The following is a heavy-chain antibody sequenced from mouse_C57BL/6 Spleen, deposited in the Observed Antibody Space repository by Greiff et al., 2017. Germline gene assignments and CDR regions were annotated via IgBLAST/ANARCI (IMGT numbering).Heavy chain of an antibody. V-gene: IGHV1-7*01. Sequence: QVHVKQSGAELAKPGASVKLSCKASGYTFTSYWMHWVKQRPGQGLEWIGYINPSSGYTKYNQKFKDKATLTADKSSSTAYMQLSSLTYEDSAVYYCARQDWDYYAMDYWGQGTSVTVSS. CDR3: ARQDWDYYAMDY. D-gene: IGHD4-1*01. CDR1: GYTFTSYW. J-gene: IGHJ4*01. CDR2: INPSSGYT.